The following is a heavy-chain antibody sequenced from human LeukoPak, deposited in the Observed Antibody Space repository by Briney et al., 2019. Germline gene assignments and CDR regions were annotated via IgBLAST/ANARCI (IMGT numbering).Heavy chain of an antibody. Sequence: ASEKVSCKASGYTFTGHYLFWVRHAPGQGLEWMGWINHNTGDTRYGQKFQGRVTLPRDTSIRTTYMELSSLRSDDTAVYYCARDERFCNGDNHYPDLGYWGQGTLVTVSS. CDR2: INHNTGDT. CDR1: GYTFTGHY. CDR3: ARDERFCNGDNHYPDLGY. V-gene: IGHV1-2*02. D-gene: IGHD2-15*01. J-gene: IGHJ4*02.